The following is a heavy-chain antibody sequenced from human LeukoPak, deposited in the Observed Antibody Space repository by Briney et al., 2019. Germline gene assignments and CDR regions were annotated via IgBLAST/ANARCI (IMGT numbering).Heavy chain of an antibody. J-gene: IGHJ2*01. V-gene: IGHV3-23*01. CDR1: GFTFSSYA. D-gene: IGHD6-13*01. CDR3: AKVGGSSWYKYFDL. CDR2: ISGSGGST. Sequence: GGSLRLSCAASGFTFSSYAMSWVRQAPGKGLEWVSAISGSGGSTYYADSVKGRFAISRDNSKNTLYLQMNSLRAEDTAVYYCAKVGGSSWYKYFDLWGRGTLVTVSS.